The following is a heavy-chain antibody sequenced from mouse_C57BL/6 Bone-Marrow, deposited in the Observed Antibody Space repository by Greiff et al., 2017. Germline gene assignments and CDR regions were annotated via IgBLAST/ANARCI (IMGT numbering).Heavy chain of an antibody. J-gene: IGHJ4*01. CDR2: IHPNSGST. CDR1: GYTFTGYW. CDR3: ASEGFYYSYYYAMDY. D-gene: IGHD2-1*01. V-gene: IGHV1-64*01. Sequence: VQLQQSGAELMKPGASVKLSCKATGYTFTGYWIEWVKQRPGQGLEWIGMIHPNSGSTNYNEKFKSKATLTVDKSSSTAYMQLSSLTSEDSAVYYCASEGFYYSYYYAMDYWGQGTSVTVSS.